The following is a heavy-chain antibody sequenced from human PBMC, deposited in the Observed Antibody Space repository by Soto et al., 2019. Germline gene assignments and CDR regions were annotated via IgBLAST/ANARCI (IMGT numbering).Heavy chain of an antibody. J-gene: IGHJ5*02. CDR2: IQPGGSDL. CDR1: GYNFGIDC. CDR3: ARQINYICES. V-gene: IGHV5-51*01. D-gene: IGHD4-4*01. Sequence: PGESLKISYKGPGYNFGIDCIALVRQMPGKGLEWMGIIQPGGSDLRYSPSFQGQVTISADKSINTAYLQWSSLKASDTAMYYCARQINYICESWGQGTQVTVSS.